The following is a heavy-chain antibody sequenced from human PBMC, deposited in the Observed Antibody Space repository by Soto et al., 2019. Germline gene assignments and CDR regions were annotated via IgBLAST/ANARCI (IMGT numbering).Heavy chain of an antibody. J-gene: IGHJ4*02. CDR3: ARGDLYSSGWSYYFDY. D-gene: IGHD6-19*01. CDR2: INSDGSST. V-gene: IGHV3-74*01. CDR1: GFTFSSYW. Sequence: GGSLRLSCAASGFTFSSYWMHWVRQAPGKGLVWVSRINSDGSSTSHADSVKGRFTISRDNAKNTLYLQMNSLRAEDTAVYYCARGDLYSSGWSYYFDYWGQGTLVTVSS.